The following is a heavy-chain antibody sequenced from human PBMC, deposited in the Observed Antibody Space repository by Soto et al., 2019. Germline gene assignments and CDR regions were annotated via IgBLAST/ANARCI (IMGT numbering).Heavy chain of an antibody. J-gene: IGHJ4*02. Sequence: QVQLVQSGAEVKKPGASVKVSCKASGYTCTTYAMHWVRQAPGQRLEWMGWINAGNGNTKYSQKFQGRVTITRDTSASTAYMELSSLRSEDTALYYCARGPGGPDGPGDYWGQGTLVTVSS. V-gene: IGHV1-3*01. CDR3: ARGPGGPDGPGDY. CDR1: GYTCTTYA. CDR2: INAGNGNT. D-gene: IGHD2-15*01.